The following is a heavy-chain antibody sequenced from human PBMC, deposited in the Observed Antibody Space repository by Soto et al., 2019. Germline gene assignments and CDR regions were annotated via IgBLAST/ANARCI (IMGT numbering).Heavy chain of an antibody. J-gene: IGHJ6*02. V-gene: IGHV3-21*01. D-gene: IGHD4-17*01. Sequence: EVQLVESGGGLVKPGGSLRLSCAASGFTFSSYSMNWVRQAPRKGLEWVSSISSSSRYIYYAESVKGRFTSSRDNAKNSLYLHMNSLRAEDTAVYYWARDLGDYGGGHGMDVWGQGTTVSVSS. CDR3: ARDLGDYGGGHGMDV. CDR1: GFTFSSYS. CDR2: ISSSSRYI.